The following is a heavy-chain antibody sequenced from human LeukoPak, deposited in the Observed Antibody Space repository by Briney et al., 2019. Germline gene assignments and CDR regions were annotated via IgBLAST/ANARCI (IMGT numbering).Heavy chain of an antibody. V-gene: IGHV4-38-2*01. D-gene: IGHD4-17*01. CDR1: GYSISSGYY. CDR3: ARVEDGDYVFDY. CDR2: IYHSGST. J-gene: IGHJ4*02. Sequence: SETPSLTCAVSGYSISSGYYWGWIRQPPGKGLEWIGSIYHSGSTYYNPSLKSRVTISVDTSKNQFSLKLSSVTAADTAVYYCARVEDGDYVFDYWGQGTLVTVSS.